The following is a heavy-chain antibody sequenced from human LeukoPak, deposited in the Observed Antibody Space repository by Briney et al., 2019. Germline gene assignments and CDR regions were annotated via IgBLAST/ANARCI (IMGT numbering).Heavy chain of an antibody. V-gene: IGHV4-59*01. D-gene: IGHD6-13*01. J-gene: IGHJ3*02. CDR2: IYYSGST. Sequence: SETLSLTCTVSGGSISSYYWSWIQQPPGKGLEWIGYIYYSGSTNYNPSLKSRVTISVDTSKNQFSLKLSSVTAADTAVYYCARDLYSSSWYGAVDIWGQGTMVTVSS. CDR1: GGSISSYY. CDR3: ARDLYSSSWYGAVDI.